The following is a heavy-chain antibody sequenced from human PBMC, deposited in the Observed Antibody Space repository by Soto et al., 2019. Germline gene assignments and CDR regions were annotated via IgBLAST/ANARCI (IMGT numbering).Heavy chain of an antibody. CDR2: ISYDGSHK. CDR1: GFTFSSYA. CDR3: ARVGKAAAGTVDY. D-gene: IGHD6-13*01. J-gene: IGHJ4*02. V-gene: IGHV3-30-3*01. Sequence: QVQLVESGGGVVQPGRSLSLSCVASGFTFSSYAMHWVRQAPGKGLEWVAVISYDGSHKYYADSVKVRFTISRDNSKNTLYLQMNSLRAEDTAVYYCARVGKAAAGTVDYWGQGTLVTVSS.